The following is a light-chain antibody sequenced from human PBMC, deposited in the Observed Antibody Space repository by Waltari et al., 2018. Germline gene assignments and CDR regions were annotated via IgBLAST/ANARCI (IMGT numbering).Light chain of an antibody. CDR2: AAS. CDR3: QQRNIWPPLFT. V-gene: IGKV3-11*01. Sequence: EIVLTQSPATLSLSPGERATLSCRASQSISTYLTWYQQKPGQAPRPPTHAASTRATAIPARFSGSGFGTDFTLTISSLEPEDSAVYYCQQRNIWPPLFTFGQGTQLEIK. CDR1: QSISTY. J-gene: IGKJ2*01.